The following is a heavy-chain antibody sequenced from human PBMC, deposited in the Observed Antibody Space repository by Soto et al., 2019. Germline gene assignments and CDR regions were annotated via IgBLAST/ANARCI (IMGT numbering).Heavy chain of an antibody. CDR1: GWSFSGYY. CDR3: ARGRATPRRRPVRCSGGSCYFRYFDY. J-gene: IGHJ4*02. Sequence: SETLSLXCAVYGWSFSGYYWSWIRQPPGKGLEWIGEINHSGSTNYNPSLKSRVTISVDTSKNQFSLKLSSVTAADTAVYYCARGRATPRRRPVRCSGGSCYFRYFDYWGQGTLVTVSS. V-gene: IGHV4-34*01. CDR2: INHSGST. D-gene: IGHD2-15*01.